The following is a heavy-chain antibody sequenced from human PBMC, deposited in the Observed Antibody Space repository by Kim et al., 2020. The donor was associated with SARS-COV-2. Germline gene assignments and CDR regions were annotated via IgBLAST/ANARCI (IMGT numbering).Heavy chain of an antibody. D-gene: IGHD6-13*01. CDR3: VRHSRDYGDF. Sequence: GGSLRLSCVASGFTFSSYWMSWVRQAPGKGLEWVASIKQDGSKKSYVGSVKGRFTISRDNAQNSLYLQMSSLGAEDTAVYYWVRHSRDYGDFWGQGTVV. V-gene: IGHV3-7*01. CDR1: GFTFSSYW. CDR2: IKQDGSKK. J-gene: IGHJ4*02.